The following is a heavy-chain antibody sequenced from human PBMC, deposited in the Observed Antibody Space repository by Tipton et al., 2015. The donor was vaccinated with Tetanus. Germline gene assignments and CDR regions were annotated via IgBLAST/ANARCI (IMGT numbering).Heavy chain of an antibody. CDR3: AEGRRFCSSNSCHEYYFDS. V-gene: IGHV4-34*01. CDR1: GESFSDYY. D-gene: IGHD2-2*01. CDR2: IHPSGIT. Sequence: TLSLTCAVYGESFSDYYWSWIRQPPGKGLEWIGEIHPSGITDYNPSLKSRVTISVDTSKNHFSLRLSSVTAAETAVYYCAEGRRFCSSNSCHEYYFDSWGRGTLVTVSS. J-gene: IGHJ4*02.